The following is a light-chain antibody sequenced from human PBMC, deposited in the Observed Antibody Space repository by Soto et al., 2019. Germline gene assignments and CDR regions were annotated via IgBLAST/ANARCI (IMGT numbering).Light chain of an antibody. CDR2: EVS. J-gene: IGLJ1*01. CDR1: SSDVGGYNY. CDR3: SSYTSISTYV. Sequence: QSALTQPASVSGSPGQSITISCTGTSSDVGGYNYVSWYQHHPGKAPRLMIYEVSNRPSGVSDRFSGSKSGNTASLTISGLLAEDEADYYCSSYTSISTYVSGTGTKVTVL. V-gene: IGLV2-14*01.